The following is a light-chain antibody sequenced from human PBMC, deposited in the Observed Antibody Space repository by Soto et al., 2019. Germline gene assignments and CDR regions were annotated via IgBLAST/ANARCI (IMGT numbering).Light chain of an antibody. V-gene: IGKV1-5*03. Sequence: DIQVTQSPSTLSASVEDRVTMNCRASQSISSWLAWYQQKPGKAPKLLIYKASSLESGVPSRFSGSGSGTEFTLTISSLQPDDFATYYCQQYNSYWTFGQGTKVDIK. CDR1: QSISSW. CDR3: QQYNSYWT. J-gene: IGKJ1*01. CDR2: KAS.